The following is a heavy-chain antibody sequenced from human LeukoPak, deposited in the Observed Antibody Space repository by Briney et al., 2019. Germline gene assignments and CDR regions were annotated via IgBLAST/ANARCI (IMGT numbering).Heavy chain of an antibody. CDR1: GGSISSRTYY. Sequence: PSETLSLTCTVSGGSISSRTYYWGWIRQPPGKGLEWIGSIYYTGSTFYNPSLKSRVTISVDTSKNQFSLKLSSATAADTAVYYCARGLSGMDFWSGYHPKYYYYMDVWGKGTTVTVSS. D-gene: IGHD3-3*01. CDR2: IYYTGST. V-gene: IGHV4-39*07. J-gene: IGHJ6*03. CDR3: ARGLSGMDFWSGYHPKYYYYMDV.